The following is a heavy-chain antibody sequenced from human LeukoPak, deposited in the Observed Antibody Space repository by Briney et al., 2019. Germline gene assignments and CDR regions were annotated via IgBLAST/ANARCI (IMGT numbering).Heavy chain of an antibody. D-gene: IGHD6-13*01. V-gene: IGHV3-30-3*01. CDR3: ARDQLGIVLWYYFDY. CDR1: GFTFSSCA. J-gene: IGHJ4*02. CDR2: ISYDGSNK. Sequence: GRSLRLSCAASGFTFSSCAMHWVRQAPGKGLEWVAVISYDGSNKYYADSVKGRFTISRDNSKNTLYLQMNSLRAEDTAVYYCARDQLGIVLWYYFDYWGQGTLVTVSS.